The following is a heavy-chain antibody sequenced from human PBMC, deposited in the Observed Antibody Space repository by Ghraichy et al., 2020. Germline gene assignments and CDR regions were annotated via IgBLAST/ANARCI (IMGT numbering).Heavy chain of an antibody. CDR1: GGSVSSGSYY. CDR3: ARGRIVGVTGYYFGN. V-gene: IGHV4-61*01. D-gene: IGHD1-26*01. Sequence: GSLSLTCIVSGGSVSSGSYYWSWIRQPPGKGLEWIGYIYDSGSTDYNPSLKSRVTIAADTSKNQFSLKLSSVTAADTAVYYCARGRIVGVTGYYFGNWGQGTLVTVSS. CDR2: IYDSGST. J-gene: IGHJ4*02.